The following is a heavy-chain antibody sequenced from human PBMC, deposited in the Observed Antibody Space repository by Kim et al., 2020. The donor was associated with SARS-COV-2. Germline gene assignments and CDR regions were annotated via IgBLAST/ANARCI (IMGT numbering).Heavy chain of an antibody. V-gene: IGHV3-30*04. CDR1: GFTFSRHS. CDR2: ISYDGSVI. J-gene: IGHJ3*01. Sequence: GGSLRLSCADSGFTFSRHSMHWVRQAPGKGLEWVALISYDGSVINYVDSVKGRFTISRDNSRNTLYLQMNSLNTEDTAVYYCARDIIGGHGACDLWGQWTMVTVSS. CDR3: ARDIIGGHGACDL.